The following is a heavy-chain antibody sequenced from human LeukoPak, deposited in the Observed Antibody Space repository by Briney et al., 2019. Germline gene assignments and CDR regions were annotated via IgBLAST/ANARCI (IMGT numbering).Heavy chain of an antibody. D-gene: IGHD3-10*01. CDR2: IKNAGIDT. Sequence: GGSLRLSCVGSGFMFSNYYMYWVRQAPGKGLVWVSRIKNAGIDTIYADSVKGRFTVSRGNAKNTVYLQMSSLRAEDTAVYYCARGGYGHNMDVWGEGTTVTVSS. CDR3: ARGGYGHNMDV. CDR1: GFMFSNYY. V-gene: IGHV3-74*01. J-gene: IGHJ6*03.